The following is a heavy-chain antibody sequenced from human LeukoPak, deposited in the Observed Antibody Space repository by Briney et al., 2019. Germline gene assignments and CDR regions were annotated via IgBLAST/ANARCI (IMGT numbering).Heavy chain of an antibody. CDR3: ARDLRGYSYVGDY. V-gene: IGHV1-18*01. CDR1: GYTFNRYG. CDR2: ISAYNGNT. Sequence: EASVKVSCKASGYTFNRYGISWVRQAPGQGLEWMGWISAYNGNTNYAQKLQGRVTMTTDTSTSTAYMELRSLRSDDTAVYYCARDLRGYSYVGDYWGQGTLVTVSS. D-gene: IGHD5-18*01. J-gene: IGHJ4*02.